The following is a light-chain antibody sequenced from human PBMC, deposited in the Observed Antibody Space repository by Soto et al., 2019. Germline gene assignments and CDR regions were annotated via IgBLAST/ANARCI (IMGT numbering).Light chain of an antibody. CDR1: QSVRTY. CDR2: DAS. CDR3: QQYDNSPLT. V-gene: IGKV3-11*01. Sequence: EIVLTQSPVTLSSSPGERSTLSFRASQSVRTYLAWYQVKPGQAPRLLIYDASSRASGVPARFSGSGSGTDFTLTISSLEPEDFAVYYCQQYDNSPLTFGGGTKVDIK. J-gene: IGKJ4*01.